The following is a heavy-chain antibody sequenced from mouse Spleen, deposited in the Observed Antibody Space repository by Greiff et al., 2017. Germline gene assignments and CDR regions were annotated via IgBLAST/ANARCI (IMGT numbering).Heavy chain of an antibody. CDR1: GFTFKNTY. J-gene: IGHJ3*01. CDR2: IDPGSGNT. Sequence: VQLQQSVAELVKPGASVKLSCTASGFTFKNTYMHWVKQRPEQGLEWIGRIDPGSGNTKYAASFQGKATITADTSSNTAYLQLSSLTSEDTAIYYCACPNGYYPVVYWGQEGLCTVSA. V-gene: IGHV14-3*01. CDR3: ACPNGYYPVVY. D-gene: IGHD2-3*01.